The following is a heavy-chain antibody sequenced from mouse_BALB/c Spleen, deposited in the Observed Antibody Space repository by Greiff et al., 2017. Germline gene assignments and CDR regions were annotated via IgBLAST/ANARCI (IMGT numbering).Heavy chain of an antibody. Sequence: EVKVVESGGGLVQPGGSRKLSCAASGFTFSSFGMHWVRQAPEKGLEWVAYISSGSSTIYYADTVKGRFTISRDNPKNTLFLQMTSLRSEDTAMYYCARYDYDWYFEVWGAGTTVTVSS. D-gene: IGHD2-4*01. CDR1: GFTFSSFG. CDR2: ISSGSSTI. J-gene: IGHJ1*01. V-gene: IGHV5-17*02. CDR3: ARYDYDWYFEV.